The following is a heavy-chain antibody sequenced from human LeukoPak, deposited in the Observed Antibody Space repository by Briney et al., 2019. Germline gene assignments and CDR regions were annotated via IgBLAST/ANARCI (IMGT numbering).Heavy chain of an antibody. CDR2: IYSGGST. Sequence: GGSLRLSCAASGFTVSSNYMSWVRQAPGKGLDWVSVIYSGGSTYYADSVKGRFTISRDNSKNTLYLQMTSLSAEDTAVYYCAKERAYCGGDCYSLSDYWGQGTLVTVSS. CDR1: GFTVSSNY. V-gene: IGHV3-66*01. J-gene: IGHJ4*02. CDR3: AKERAYCGGDCYSLSDY. D-gene: IGHD2-21*02.